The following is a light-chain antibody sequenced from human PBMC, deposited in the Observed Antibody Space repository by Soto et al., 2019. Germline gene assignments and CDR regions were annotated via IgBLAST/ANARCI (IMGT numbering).Light chain of an antibody. Sequence: DIVTTQSPDSLAVPLGERATINCKSSRSVLYTPNNKNYLAWYQQKPGQPPKLLIYWASTRESGVPDRFSGSGSGTDFTLTISSLQAEDVAVYYCQQYYTAPTFGQGTKVELK. CDR3: QQYYTAPT. V-gene: IGKV4-1*01. CDR1: RSVLYTPNNKNY. J-gene: IGKJ1*01. CDR2: WAS.